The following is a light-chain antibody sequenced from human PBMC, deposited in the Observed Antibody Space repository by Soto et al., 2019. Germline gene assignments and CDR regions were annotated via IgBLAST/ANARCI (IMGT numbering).Light chain of an antibody. CDR2: EVS. V-gene: IGLV2-14*01. CDR1: SSDVGGYNY. J-gene: IGLJ2*01. CDR3: CSYTGSSTHVV. Sequence: QSALTQPASVSGSPGQSITISCTGTSSDVGGYNYVSWYQQHPGKAPKLMIYEVSNRPSGVSNRLSGYKSGNTASLTISGLQPEDEADYYCCSYTGSSTHVVFGGGTKLTVL.